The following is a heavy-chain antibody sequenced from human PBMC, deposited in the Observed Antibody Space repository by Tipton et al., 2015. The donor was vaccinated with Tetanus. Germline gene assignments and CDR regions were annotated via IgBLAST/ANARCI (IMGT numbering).Heavy chain of an antibody. V-gene: IGHV3-13*01. J-gene: IGHJ2*01. CDR3: ARDYYDSSGYNRPYWYFDL. CDR1: GFTFSSYD. D-gene: IGHD3-22*01. CDR2: IGTAGDT. Sequence: SLRLSCAASGFTFSSYDMHWVRQATGKGLEWVSAIGTAGDTYYPGSVKGRFTISGENAKNSLYLQMNSLRAGDTAVYYCARDYYDSSGYNRPYWYFDLWGRGTLVTVSS.